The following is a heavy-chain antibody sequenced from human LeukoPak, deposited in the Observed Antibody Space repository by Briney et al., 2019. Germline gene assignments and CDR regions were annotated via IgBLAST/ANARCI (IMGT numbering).Heavy chain of an antibody. Sequence: QSGGSLRLSCAASGFTVSSNYMSWVRQAPGKGLERVSAISGSGGSTYYADSVKGRFTISRDNSKNTLYLQMNSLRAEDTAVYYCATEGGDYGGIFDYWGQGTLVTVSS. CDR1: GFTVSSNY. D-gene: IGHD4-17*01. J-gene: IGHJ4*02. V-gene: IGHV3-23*01. CDR3: ATEGGDYGGIFDY. CDR2: ISGSGGST.